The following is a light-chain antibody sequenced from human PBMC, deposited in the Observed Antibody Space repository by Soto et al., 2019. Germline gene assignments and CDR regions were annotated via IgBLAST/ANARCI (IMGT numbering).Light chain of an antibody. Sequence: DIQLTQSPSSLSASVGDRVTITCRASQGIGNYLAWYQQKPGKVPKLLIYAASTLQSGVPSRFSGSGSGTDFTLTISSLQPKDVATYYCQKYNGVPRTFGQGTKVDIK. CDR3: QKYNGVPRT. V-gene: IGKV1-27*01. CDR1: QGIGNY. J-gene: IGKJ1*01. CDR2: AAS.